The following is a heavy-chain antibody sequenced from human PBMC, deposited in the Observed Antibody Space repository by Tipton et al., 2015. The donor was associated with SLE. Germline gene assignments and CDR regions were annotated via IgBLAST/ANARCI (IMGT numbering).Heavy chain of an antibody. Sequence: TLSLTCTVSGGSISSHYWSWIRQPPGKGLEWIGYIYYSGSTNYNPSLKSRVTISVDTSKNQFSLKLSSVTAADTAVYYCARTQGPAAFDYWGQGTLVTVSS. CDR3: ARTQGPAAFDY. CDR2: IYYSGST. J-gene: IGHJ4*02. CDR1: GGSISSHY. V-gene: IGHV4-59*11. D-gene: IGHD6-13*01.